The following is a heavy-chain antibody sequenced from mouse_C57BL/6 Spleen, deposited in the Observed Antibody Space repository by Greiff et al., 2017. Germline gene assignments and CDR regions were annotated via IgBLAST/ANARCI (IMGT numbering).Heavy chain of an antibody. CDR1: GYTFTSYW. Sequence: QVQLKESGAELVKPGASVKMSCKASGYTFTSYWITWVKQRPGQGLEWIGDIYPGSGSTNYNEKFKSKATLTVDTSSSTAYMQLSSLTSEDSAVYYCARDNSAMDYWGQGTSVTVSS. CDR3: ARDNSAMDY. J-gene: IGHJ4*01. V-gene: IGHV1-55*01. CDR2: IYPGSGST.